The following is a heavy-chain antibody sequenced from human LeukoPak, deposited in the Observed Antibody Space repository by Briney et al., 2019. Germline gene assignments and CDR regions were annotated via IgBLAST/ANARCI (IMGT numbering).Heavy chain of an antibody. CDR2: IIPIFGTA. J-gene: IGHJ4*02. CDR3: ARVQAVAGTSLEFDY. Sequence: SVKVSCKASGGTFISYAISWVRQAPGQGLEWMGGIIPIFGTANYAQKFQGRVTITADESTSTAYMELSSLRSEDTAVYYCARVQAVAGTSLEFDYWGQGTLVTVSS. CDR1: GGTFISYA. D-gene: IGHD6-19*01. V-gene: IGHV1-69*13.